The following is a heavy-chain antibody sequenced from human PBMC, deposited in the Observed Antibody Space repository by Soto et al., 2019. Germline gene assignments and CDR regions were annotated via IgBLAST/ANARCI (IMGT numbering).Heavy chain of an antibody. CDR3: ARLWAYYDYGWGSSSPRAHAFDI. CDR2: IYPGDSDT. J-gene: IGHJ3*02. V-gene: IGHV5-51*01. D-gene: IGHD3-16*01. CDR1: GYSFTSYW. Sequence: GESLKISCKRSGYSFTSYWIGWVLQMPGKGLEWMGIIYPGDSDTRYSPSFEGKVTISADKSISTAYLQWSSLKASDTAMYYCARLWAYYDYGWGSSSPRAHAFDICGQGTTVIV.